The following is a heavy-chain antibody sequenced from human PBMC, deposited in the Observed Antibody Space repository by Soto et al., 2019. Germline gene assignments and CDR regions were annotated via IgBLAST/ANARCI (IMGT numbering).Heavy chain of an antibody. CDR1: GGSISSSSYY. D-gene: IGHD6-6*01. J-gene: IGHJ6*02. V-gene: IGHV4-61*05. CDR3: ARARAARLYYYYGMDV. Sequence: SETLSLTCTVSGGSISSSSYYWGWIRQPPGKGLEWIGYIYYSGSTNYNPSLKSRVTISVDTSKNQFSLKLSSVTAADTAVYYCARARAARLYYYYGMDVWGQGTTVTVSS. CDR2: IYYSGST.